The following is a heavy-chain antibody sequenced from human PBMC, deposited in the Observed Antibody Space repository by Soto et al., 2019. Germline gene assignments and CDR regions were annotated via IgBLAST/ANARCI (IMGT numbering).Heavy chain of an antibody. J-gene: IGHJ4*02. Sequence: SETLSLTCAVSGGSISSSNWWSWVRQPPGKGLEWIGEIYHSGSTNYNPSLKSPVTISVYNSKNQFSLKLSSVTAADTAVYYCARFEGYGLPFDYWGQGTLVTVSS. CDR2: IYHSGST. CDR1: GGSISSSNW. D-gene: IGHD5-18*01. CDR3: ARFEGYGLPFDY. V-gene: IGHV4-4*02.